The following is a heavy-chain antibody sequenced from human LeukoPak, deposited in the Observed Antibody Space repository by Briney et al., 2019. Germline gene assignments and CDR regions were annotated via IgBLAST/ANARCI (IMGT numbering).Heavy chain of an antibody. D-gene: IGHD6-19*01. CDR3: ARALSGCILCFDF. CDR1: GYTLTSHD. J-gene: IGHJ4*02. V-gene: IGHV1-8*01. CDR2: INPDNGNT. Sequence: ASVKVSCKASGYTLTSHDINCVRQATGQGLEWMGWINPDNGNTGYAQKFQGRVTMTRDTSKGTAYMELSSLRSEDTAVYYCARALSGCILCFDFWGQGTLVTVSS.